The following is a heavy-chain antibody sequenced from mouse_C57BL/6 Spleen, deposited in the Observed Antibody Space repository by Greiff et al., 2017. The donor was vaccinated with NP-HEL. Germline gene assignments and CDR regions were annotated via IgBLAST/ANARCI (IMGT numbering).Heavy chain of an antibody. D-gene: IGHD2-3*01. Sequence: VQLKQSGPVLVKPGASVKMSCKASGYTFTDYYMNWVKQSHGKSLEWIGVINPYNGGTSYNQKFKGKATLTVDKSSSTAYMELNSLTSEDSAVYYCARYGGYYYYYAMDYWGQGTSVTVSS. J-gene: IGHJ4*01. V-gene: IGHV1-19*01. CDR3: ARYGGYYYYYAMDY. CDR2: INPYNGGT. CDR1: GYTFTDYY.